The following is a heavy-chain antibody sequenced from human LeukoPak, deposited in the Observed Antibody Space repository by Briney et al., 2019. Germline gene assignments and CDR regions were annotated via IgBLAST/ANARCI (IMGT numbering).Heavy chain of an antibody. J-gene: IGHJ4*02. V-gene: IGHV4-30-4*01. CDR2: IYYSGST. D-gene: IGHD1-26*01. CDR3: ARVSLGGSYYSPGYYFDY. Sequence: SETLSLTCTVSGGSISSGDYYWSWIRQPPGKGLEWIGYIYYSGSTYYNPSLKSRVTISVDTSKNQFSLKLSSVTAADTAVYYCARVSLGGSYYSPGYYFDYWGQGTLVTVSS. CDR1: GGSISSGDYY.